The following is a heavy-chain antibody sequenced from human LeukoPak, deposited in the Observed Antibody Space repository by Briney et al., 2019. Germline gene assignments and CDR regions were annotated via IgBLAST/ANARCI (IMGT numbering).Heavy chain of an antibody. D-gene: IGHD4-11*01. CDR2: INIDGSST. CDR3: VRGLQGIDY. V-gene: IGHV3-74*01. J-gene: IGHJ4*02. CDR1: GFTFSSYW. Sequence: PGGSLRLSCAASGFTFSSYWMHWVRQAPGKGLMWVSRINIDGSSTNYADSVEGRFTISRDNAKNTLYLQMNSLRAEDTAVYYCVRGLQGIDYWGQGTLVTVSS.